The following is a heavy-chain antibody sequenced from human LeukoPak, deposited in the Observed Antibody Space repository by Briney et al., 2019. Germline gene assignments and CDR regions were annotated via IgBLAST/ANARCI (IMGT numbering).Heavy chain of an antibody. CDR2: IYYSGST. CDR1: GGSISSYY. Sequence: PSETLSLTCTVSGGSISSYYWSWIRQPPGKGLEWIGYIYYSGSTNYNPSLKSRVTISVDTSKNQFSLKLSSVTAADTAVYYCARGGDGYKHEWGQGTLVTVSS. V-gene: IGHV4-59*01. D-gene: IGHD5-24*01. CDR3: ARGGDGYKHE. J-gene: IGHJ4*02.